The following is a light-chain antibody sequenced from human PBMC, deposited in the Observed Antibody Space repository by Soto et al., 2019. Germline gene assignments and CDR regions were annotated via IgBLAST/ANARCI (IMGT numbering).Light chain of an antibody. CDR3: RAYTSSSTLDVV. V-gene: IGLV2-14*01. CDR2: DVS. J-gene: IGLJ2*01. CDR1: SSDVGGYNY. Sequence: QSVLTQPASVSGSPGQSITISCTGTSSDVGGYNYVSWYQQHPGKAPKLMIYDVSNRPSGVSNRFSGSKSGNTASLTISGLQAEDEAAYYCRAYTSSSTLDVVFGGGTKVTVL.